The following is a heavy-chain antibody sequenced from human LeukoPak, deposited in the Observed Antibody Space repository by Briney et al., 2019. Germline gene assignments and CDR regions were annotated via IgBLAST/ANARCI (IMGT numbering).Heavy chain of an antibody. Sequence: GESLKISCKGSGYSFTNYWIGWVRQTPGQGLEWMGWISAYNGNTNYAQKLQGRVTMTTDTSTSTAYMELRSLRSDDTAVYYCAREADYGDYLDYWGQGTLVTVSS. J-gene: IGHJ4*02. V-gene: IGHV1-18*04. CDR1: GYSFTNYW. CDR3: AREADYGDYLDY. D-gene: IGHD4-17*01. CDR2: ISAYNGNT.